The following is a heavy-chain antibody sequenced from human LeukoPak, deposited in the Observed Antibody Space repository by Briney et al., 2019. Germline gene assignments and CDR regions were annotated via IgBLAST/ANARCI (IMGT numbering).Heavy chain of an antibody. D-gene: IGHD5-18*01. V-gene: IGHV3-11*01. CDR3: ARAKWPGYSYGVDY. J-gene: IGHJ4*02. Sequence: GGSLRLSCAASGFTFSDYYMSWIRQAPGKGLEWVSYIRSSGSTIYYADSVKGRFTISRDNAKNSPYLQMNSLRAEDTAVYYCARAKWPGYSYGVDYWGQGTLVTVSS. CDR2: IRSSGSTI. CDR1: GFTFSDYY.